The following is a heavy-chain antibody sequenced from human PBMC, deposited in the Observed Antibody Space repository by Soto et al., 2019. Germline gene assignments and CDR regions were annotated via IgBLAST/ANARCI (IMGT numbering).Heavy chain of an antibody. D-gene: IGHD6-13*01. J-gene: IGHJ6*02. CDR2: INPSGGST. Sequence: GASVKVSCKAVGYIFTSYYIHWVRQAPGQGLEWMGLINPSGGSTNYAQKFQGRVTITADESTSTAYMELSSLRSEDTAVYYCARTFFPAVYYGMDVWGQGTTVTVSS. CDR1: GYIFTSYY. CDR3: ARTFFPAVYYGMDV. V-gene: IGHV1-46*01.